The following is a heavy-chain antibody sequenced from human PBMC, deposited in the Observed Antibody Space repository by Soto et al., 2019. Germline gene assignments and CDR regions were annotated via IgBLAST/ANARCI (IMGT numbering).Heavy chain of an antibody. J-gene: IGHJ4*02. CDR2: IKGEADGGTT. D-gene: IGHD3-22*01. CDR3: TTGLSNGYYNFDY. V-gene: IGHV3-15*01. Sequence: GASQRLSCAASGFNFSNAWMSWVRQDPGKGLEWVGRIKGEADGGTTDYAAPVKGRITISRDHSKDTLYLQMNSLKTEDTAVYYCTTGLSNGYYNFDYWGQGTPVTVSS. CDR1: GFNFSNAW.